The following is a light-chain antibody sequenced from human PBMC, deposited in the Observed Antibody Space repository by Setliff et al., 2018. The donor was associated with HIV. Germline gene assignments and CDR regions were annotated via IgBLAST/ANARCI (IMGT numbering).Light chain of an antibody. CDR3: AAWDDSLNGYV. CDR2: SNF. V-gene: IGLV1-44*01. Sequence: QSVLTQPPSASGTPGQRVAISCSGSISNIGSNTINWYQRLPGTAPKLLIYSNFQRPSGVPDRFSASKSGTSAFLAISGLQSDDEADYYCAAWDDSLNGYVFGTGTKVTVL. CDR1: ISNIGSNT. J-gene: IGLJ1*01.